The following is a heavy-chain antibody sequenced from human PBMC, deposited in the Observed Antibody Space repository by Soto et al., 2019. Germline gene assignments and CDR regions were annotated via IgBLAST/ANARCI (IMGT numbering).Heavy chain of an antibody. CDR2: IKQDGSEK. D-gene: IGHD2-2*01. CDR3: ARDQDGAVGYCSSISCYGGAVDI. J-gene: IGHJ3*02. V-gene: IGHV3-7*01. Sequence: GGSLRLSCAASGFTFSSYWMSWVRQAPGKGLEWVANIKQDGSEKYYVDSVKGRFTISRDNAKNSLYLKMNSLRAEDTAVYSCARDQDGAVGYCSSISCYGGAVDIWGQGTLVTVSS. CDR1: GFTFSSYW.